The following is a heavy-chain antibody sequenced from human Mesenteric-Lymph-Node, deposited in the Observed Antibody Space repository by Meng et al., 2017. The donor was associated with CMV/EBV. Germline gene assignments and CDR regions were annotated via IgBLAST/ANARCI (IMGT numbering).Heavy chain of an antibody. D-gene: IGHD4/OR15-4a*01. CDR1: GFSFSNYA. CDR3: ARDLEYGGNWGLPGY. V-gene: IGHV3-23*03. CDR2: IYSGSST. J-gene: IGHJ4*02. Sequence: GGSLRLSCVASGFSFSNYAMSWVRQAPGKGLEWVSVIYSGSSTEYVDSVKGRFTISRDNAKNSLYLQMNSLRAEDTAVYYCARDLEYGGNWGLPGYWGQGTLVTVSS.